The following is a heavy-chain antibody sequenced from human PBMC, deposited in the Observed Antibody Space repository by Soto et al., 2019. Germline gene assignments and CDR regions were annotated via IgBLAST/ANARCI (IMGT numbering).Heavy chain of an antibody. D-gene: IGHD5-12*01. CDR3: ARFNYTSGFKWFDP. CDR1: GASISSDY. CDR2: SYHMGGT. V-gene: IGHV4-59*03. Sequence: PSETLSLTCTVSGASISSDYWSWSRQSPGKGLEWIGYSYHMGGTDYHPPLKSRVTISIDKYKNQLSLNLRSVTAADTAVYFCARFNYTSGFKWFDPWGQGTQVTVS. J-gene: IGHJ5*02.